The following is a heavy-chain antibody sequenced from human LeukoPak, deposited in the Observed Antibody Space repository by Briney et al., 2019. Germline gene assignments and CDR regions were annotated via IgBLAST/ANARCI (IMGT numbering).Heavy chain of an antibody. Sequence: PGGSLRLSCAASGFTFSNAWMSRVRQAPGKGLEWVGCIKSKTVGGTTEDAAPAKSRFTISRDDSKNTLYLQMNRLKTEDTAVYYCTTVKGAAGTFGYYFDYWGQGTLVTVSS. J-gene: IGHJ4*02. CDR2: IKSKTVGGTT. CDR3: TTVKGAAGTFGYYFDY. V-gene: IGHV3-15*01. CDR1: GFTFSNAW. D-gene: IGHD6-13*01.